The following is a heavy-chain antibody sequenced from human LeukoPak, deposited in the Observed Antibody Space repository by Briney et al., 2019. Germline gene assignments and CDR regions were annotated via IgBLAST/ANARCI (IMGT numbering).Heavy chain of an antibody. D-gene: IGHD6-19*01. Sequence: GGSLRLSCAASGFTFDDYAMHLVRQAPGKGLEWVSGISWNSGSIGYADSVKGRFTISRDNAKNSLYLQMNSLRAEDAALYYCAKDMSGWYSHEPYYYYYGMDVWGQGTTVTVSS. J-gene: IGHJ6*02. CDR2: ISWNSGSI. V-gene: IGHV3-9*01. CDR1: GFTFDDYA. CDR3: AKDMSGWYSHEPYYYYYGMDV.